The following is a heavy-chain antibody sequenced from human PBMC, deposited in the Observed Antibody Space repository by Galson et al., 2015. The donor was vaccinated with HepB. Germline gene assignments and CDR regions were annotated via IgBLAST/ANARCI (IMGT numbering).Heavy chain of an antibody. Sequence: SLRLSCAASGFTFSNAWMSWVRQAPGKGLEWVSCISGGSGTIYYADSVKGRFTISRDNAKNSLYLRMSSLRAEDTAVYYCARDSTLDYWGQGTLVTVSS. J-gene: IGHJ4*02. CDR1: GFTFSNAW. V-gene: IGHV3-48*01. CDR3: ARDSTLDY. D-gene: IGHD3-3*02. CDR2: ISGGSGTI.